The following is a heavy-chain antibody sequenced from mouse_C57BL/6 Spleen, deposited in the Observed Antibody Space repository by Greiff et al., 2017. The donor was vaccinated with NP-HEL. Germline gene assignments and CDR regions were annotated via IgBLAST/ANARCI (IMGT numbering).Heavy chain of an antibody. CDR2: IDPSDSYT. CDR1: GYTFTSYW. J-gene: IGHJ2*01. D-gene: IGHD3-2*02. V-gene: IGHV1-69*01. Sequence: VQLQQPGAELVMPGASVKLSCKASGYTFTSYWMHWVKQRPGQGLEWIGEIDPSDSYTNYNQKFKGKSTLTVDKSSSTAYLQLSSLTSEDSAVYYCARAQLRVGYFDYWGQGTTLTVSS. CDR3: ARAQLRVGYFDY.